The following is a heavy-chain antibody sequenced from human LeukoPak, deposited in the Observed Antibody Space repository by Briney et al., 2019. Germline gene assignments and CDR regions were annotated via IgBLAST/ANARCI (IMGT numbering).Heavy chain of an antibody. J-gene: IGHJ3*02. Sequence: SETLSLTRTVSGYSISSGYYWGWIRQPPGKGLEWIGSIYHSGSTYYNPSLKSRVTISVDTSKNQFSLKLSSVTPEDTAVYYCARGGLVRGSIDSLIAFDIWGQGIMVTVSS. CDR2: IYHSGST. CDR1: GYSISSGYY. V-gene: IGHV4-38-2*02. CDR3: ARGGLVRGSIDSLIAFDI. D-gene: IGHD3-10*01.